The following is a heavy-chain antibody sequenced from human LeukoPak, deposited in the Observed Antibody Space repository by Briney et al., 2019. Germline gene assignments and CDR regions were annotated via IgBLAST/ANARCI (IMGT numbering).Heavy chain of an antibody. V-gene: IGHV3-7*03. Sequence: GGSLRLSCAASGFPFSSYSMTWVRQAPGKGLEWVANIKPDGTTKFYVDSVKGRFTISRDSALNSLYLQMNSLRAEDTAIYYCARGDYRFYYYGMDVWGQGTTVTVSS. J-gene: IGHJ6*02. CDR3: ARGDYRFYYYGMDV. CDR2: IKPDGTTK. D-gene: IGHD4-17*01. CDR1: GFPFSSYS.